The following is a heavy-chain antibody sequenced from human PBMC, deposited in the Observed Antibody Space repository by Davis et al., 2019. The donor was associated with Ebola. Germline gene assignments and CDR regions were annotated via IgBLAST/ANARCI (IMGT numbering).Heavy chain of an antibody. Sequence: GESLKISCAASGFTVSSNYMCWVRQAPGKGLEWVAFIRYDGKNEYYADSVKGRFTISRDNAKNSLYLQMNSLRAEDTAVYYCARGLPADIVVVVAAANFDYWGQGTLVTVSS. CDR1: GFTVSSNY. D-gene: IGHD2-15*01. J-gene: IGHJ4*02. V-gene: IGHV3-30*02. CDR3: ARGLPADIVVVVAAANFDY. CDR2: IRYDGKNE.